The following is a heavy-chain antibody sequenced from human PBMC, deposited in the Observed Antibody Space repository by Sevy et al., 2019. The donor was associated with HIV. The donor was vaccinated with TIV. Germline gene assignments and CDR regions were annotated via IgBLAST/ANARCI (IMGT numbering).Heavy chain of an antibody. Sequence: ASVKVSCKASGYTFTSYGISWVRQAPGQGLEWMGWISAYNGNTNYAQKLQGRVTMTTDTSTSTAYMELRSLRSDDTAVYYWARDYLGDSSGYHEEGFDYWGQGTLVTVSS. CDR3: ARDYLGDSSGYHEEGFDY. V-gene: IGHV1-18*01. D-gene: IGHD3-22*01. CDR1: GYTFTSYG. J-gene: IGHJ4*02. CDR2: ISAYNGNT.